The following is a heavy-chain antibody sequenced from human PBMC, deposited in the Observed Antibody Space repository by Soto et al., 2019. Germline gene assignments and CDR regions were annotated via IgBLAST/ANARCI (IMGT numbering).Heavy chain of an antibody. D-gene: IGHD2-2*01. Sequence: SETLSLTCTVSGGSISSGDYYWSWIRQPPGKGLEWIGYIYYSGSTYYNPSLKSRVTISVDTSKKQFSMKLSYVTAADTAVYYCARDIVLVPFFFGYYGMDVWGQGTTVTVS. CDR1: GGSISSGDYY. CDR3: ARDIVLVPFFFGYYGMDV. CDR2: IYYSGST. J-gene: IGHJ6*02. V-gene: IGHV4-30-4*01.